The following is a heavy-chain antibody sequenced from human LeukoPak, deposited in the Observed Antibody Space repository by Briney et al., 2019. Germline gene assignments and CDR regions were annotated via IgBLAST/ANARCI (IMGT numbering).Heavy chain of an antibody. CDR1: GYTFNSYG. CDR3: ARGMPFDY. D-gene: IGHD2-2*01. V-gene: IGHV1-18*01. J-gene: IGHJ4*02. CDR2: ISVYNGNT. Sequence: EASVTVSCKASGYTFNSYGISWVRQAPGQGLEWMGWISVYNGNTNYAQKLQGRVTITTDTSTSTAYMELRSLRSDDTAVYYCARGMPFDYWGQGTLVTVSS.